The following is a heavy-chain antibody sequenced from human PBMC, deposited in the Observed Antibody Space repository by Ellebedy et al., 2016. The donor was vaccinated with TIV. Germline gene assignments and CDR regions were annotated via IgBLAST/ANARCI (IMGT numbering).Heavy chain of an antibody. CDR1: GFNFDDFT. Sequence: LSLTCAASGFNFDDFTMQWVRQPPWKGLEWVSLITWDGSDTYYGDSVKGRFTISRDNSKNSLYLQMSSLRTEDTALYYCAKLAGGGADYLDFWGRGTLVSVSS. CDR3: AKLAGGGADYLDF. J-gene: IGHJ4*02. D-gene: IGHD4-23*01. V-gene: IGHV3-43*01. CDR2: ITWDGSDT.